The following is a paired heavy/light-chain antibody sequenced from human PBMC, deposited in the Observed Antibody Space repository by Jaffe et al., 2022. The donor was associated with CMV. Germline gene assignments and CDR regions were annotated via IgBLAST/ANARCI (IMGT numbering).Light chain of an antibody. V-gene: IGKV4-1*01. CDR2: WAS. Sequence: DIVMTQSPDSLAMSLGERATINCKSSQNVLYSSNNKNYLAWYQQKPGQPPKLLIYWASTRESGVPDRFSGSGSGTDFTLTISSLQAEDVAVYYCQQYYSTPFTFGPGTKVDIK. CDR3: QQYYSTPFT. CDR1: QNVLYSSNNKNY. J-gene: IGKJ3*01.
Heavy chain of an antibody. CDR3: ARQASDSSTYFHLYFDY. V-gene: IGHV4-39*01. D-gene: IGHD3-22*01. CDR1: GASISSSSYY. J-gene: IGHJ4*02. Sequence: QLQLQESGPGLVKPSETLSLTCSVSGASISSSSYYWGWIRQPPGKGLEWIGSIYHSGSTYYNPSLERRVTISGDTSKNHFSLKLTSVTAADTAVYFCARQASDSSTYFHLYFDYWGRGSLVTVSS. CDR2: IYHSGST.